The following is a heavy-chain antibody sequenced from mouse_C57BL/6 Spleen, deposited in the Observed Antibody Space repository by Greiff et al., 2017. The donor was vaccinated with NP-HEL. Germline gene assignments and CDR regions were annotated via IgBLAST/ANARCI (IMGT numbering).Heavy chain of an antibody. CDR2: IHPNSGST. CDR1: GYTFTSYW. Sequence: VQLQQSGAELVKPGASVKLSCKASGYTFTSYWMHWVKQRPGQGLEWIGMIHPNSGSTNYNEKFKSKATLTVDKSSSTAYMQLSSLTSEDSAVNYCARSGSHYYGSSSWYFDVWGTGTTVTVSS. D-gene: IGHD1-1*01. CDR3: ARSGSHYYGSSSWYFDV. V-gene: IGHV1-64*01. J-gene: IGHJ1*03.